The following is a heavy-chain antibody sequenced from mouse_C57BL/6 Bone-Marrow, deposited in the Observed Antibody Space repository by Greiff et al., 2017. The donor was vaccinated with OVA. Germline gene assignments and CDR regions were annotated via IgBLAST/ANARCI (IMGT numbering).Heavy chain of an antibody. D-gene: IGHD1-1*01. CDR2: ISYDGSN. V-gene: IGHV3-6*01. CDR3: ASYFGSSYGKFAY. CDR1: GYSITSGYY. Sequence: EVKLQESGPGLVKPSQSLSLTCSVTGYSITSGYYWNWIRQFPGNKLEWMGYISYDGSNNYNPSLKNRISITRDTSKNQFFLKLNSVTTEDTATYYCASYFGSSYGKFAYWGQGTLVTVSA. J-gene: IGHJ3*01.